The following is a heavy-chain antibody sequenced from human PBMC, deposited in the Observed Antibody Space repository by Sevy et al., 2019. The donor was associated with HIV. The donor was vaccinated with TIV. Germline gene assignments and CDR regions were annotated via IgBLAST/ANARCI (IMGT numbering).Heavy chain of an antibody. CDR2: INQDGSVK. V-gene: IGHV3-7*03. CDR1: GFSFRSYW. Sequence: GGSLRLSRAASGFSFRSYWMSWVRQAPGKGLEWVANINQDGSVKYYLDSVMGRFTISRDSARNSVYLQINSLRADDTVRYYCARTGAYAETYYHHYAMDVWGQGTSVTVSS. J-gene: IGHJ6*02. CDR3: ARTGAYAETYYHHYAMDV. D-gene: IGHD4-17*01.